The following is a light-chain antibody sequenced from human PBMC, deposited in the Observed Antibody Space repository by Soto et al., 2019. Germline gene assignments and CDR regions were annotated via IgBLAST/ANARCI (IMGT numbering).Light chain of an antibody. CDR1: SSDVGSYNL. J-gene: IGLJ3*02. CDR3: QAYDYSLTAMV. Sequence: QSALTQPASVSGSPGQSITISCTGTSSDVGSYNLVSWYQQHPGKAPKLMIYEGSKRPTGVSNRFSGSKSANTASLTISGLQPEDEAEYYCQAYDYSLTAMVFGGGTKLTVL. V-gene: IGLV2-23*01. CDR2: EGS.